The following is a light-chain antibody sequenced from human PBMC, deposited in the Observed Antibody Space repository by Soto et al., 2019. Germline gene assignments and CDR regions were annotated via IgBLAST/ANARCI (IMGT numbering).Light chain of an antibody. CDR3: CSYTSTFTLI. Sequence: QSALTQPASVSGSPGQSITISCTGSYNDIGNYDYLSWYQQRPGEPPKLIIYDVSDRPSGVSSRFSGSKSGNTASLTISGLQAEDEADYYCCSYTSTFTLIFGGGTKLTVL. CDR2: DVS. J-gene: IGLJ2*01. CDR1: YNDIGNYDY. V-gene: IGLV2-14*01.